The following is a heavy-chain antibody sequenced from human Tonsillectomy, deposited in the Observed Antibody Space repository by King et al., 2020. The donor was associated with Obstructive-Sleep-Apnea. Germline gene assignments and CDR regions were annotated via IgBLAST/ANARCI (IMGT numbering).Heavy chain of an antibody. D-gene: IGHD6-19*01. CDR1: GYTFTSYG. V-gene: IGHV1-18*04. J-gene: IGHJ4*02. CDR3: AREVSLVGSGRKIDY. Sequence: QLVQSGAEVRKPGASVKVSCKPSGYTFTSYGFSWVRQAPGQGLEWMGWISTYTSDTNYAQKLQGRVTMTTDTSTSTAYMELRSLRSDDTAVYYCAREVSLVGSGRKIDYWGQGTLVTVSS. CDR2: ISTYTSDT.